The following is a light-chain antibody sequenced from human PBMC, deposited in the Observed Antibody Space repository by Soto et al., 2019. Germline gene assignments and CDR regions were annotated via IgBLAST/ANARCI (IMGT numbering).Light chain of an antibody. J-gene: IGKJ1*01. CDR3: QKYNSALGGT. Sequence: DIQMTQSPSSLSASVGDRVTITCRASQGISNYLDWYQQKPGKVPKLLIYAASTLQSGVPSRFSGSGSGTDFTLTISSLQPEDVATYYCQKYNSALGGTFGQGTKVEIK. V-gene: IGKV1-27*01. CDR2: AAS. CDR1: QGISNY.